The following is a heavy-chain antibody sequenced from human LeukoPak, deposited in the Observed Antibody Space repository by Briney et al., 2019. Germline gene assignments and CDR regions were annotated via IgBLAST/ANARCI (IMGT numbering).Heavy chain of an antibody. J-gene: IGHJ5*02. Sequence: ASVKVSCKASGYTFTTYYMHWVRQAPGQGREWMGIINPGGGSTTYAQKFQGRVTMTRDTSTSTVYMELSSLRSEDTAVYYCARDYGDYVNWFDPWGQGTLVTVSS. V-gene: IGHV1-46*01. CDR3: ARDYGDYVNWFDP. CDR1: GYTFTTYY. D-gene: IGHD4-17*01. CDR2: INPGGGST.